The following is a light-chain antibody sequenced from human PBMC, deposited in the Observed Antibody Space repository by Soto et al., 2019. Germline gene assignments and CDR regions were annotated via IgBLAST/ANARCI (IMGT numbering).Light chain of an antibody. V-gene: IGKV3-15*01. J-gene: IGKJ3*01. CDR3: QQYNNWPPAFT. CDR1: QSVSSN. Sequence: EIVMTQSPATLSVSPGERATLSCRASQSVSSNLAWYQHKPGQAPRLLIYGASTRATGIPARFSGSGSGTEFTLTISSLQSEDFAVYYCQQYNNWPPAFTFGPGTKVDIK. CDR2: GAS.